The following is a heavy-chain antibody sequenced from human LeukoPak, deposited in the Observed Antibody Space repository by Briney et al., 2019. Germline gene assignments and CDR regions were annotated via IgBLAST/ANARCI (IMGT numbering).Heavy chain of an antibody. CDR1: GFTFSSYD. CDR2: IRYDGSNK. CDR3: AKEQGYSYIVKDYYMDV. V-gene: IGHV3-30*02. D-gene: IGHD5-18*01. J-gene: IGHJ6*03. Sequence: GGSLRLSCAASGFTFSSYDMHWVRQAPGKGLEWVAFIRYDGSNKDYADSVKGRFTISRDNSKNTLYLQMNSLRAEDTAVYYCAKEQGYSYIVKDYYMDVWGKGTTVTVSS.